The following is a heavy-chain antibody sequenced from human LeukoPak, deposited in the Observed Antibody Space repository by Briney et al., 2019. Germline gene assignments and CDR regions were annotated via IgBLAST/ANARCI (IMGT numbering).Heavy chain of an antibody. CDR2: IRYDGSKE. D-gene: IGHD6-19*01. CDR1: GFTFSSYG. J-gene: IGHJ4*02. V-gene: IGHV3-30*02. CDR3: AKGVGWTFDY. Sequence: PGGSLRLSCVASGFTFSSYGMHWVRQAPGKGLEWVAFIRYDGSKEFYADSVKGRFTYSRDNSKNSLYLQMNNLRVEDTAVYYCAKGVGWTFDYWGQGTLVTVSS.